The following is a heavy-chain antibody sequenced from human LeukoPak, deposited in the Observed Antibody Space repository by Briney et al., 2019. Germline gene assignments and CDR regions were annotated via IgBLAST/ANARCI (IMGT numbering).Heavy chain of an antibody. Sequence: SVKVSCKASGGTFSSYAISWVRQAPGQGLEWMGRIIPIFGTANYAQKFQGRVTITTDESTSTAYMELSSLRSEDTAVYYCARVGYYHDSSADEGYFDYGGQGTLVTVSS. CDR3: ARVGYYHDSSADEGYFDY. CDR1: GGTFSSYA. V-gene: IGHV1-69*05. J-gene: IGHJ4*02. D-gene: IGHD3-22*01. CDR2: IIPIFGTA.